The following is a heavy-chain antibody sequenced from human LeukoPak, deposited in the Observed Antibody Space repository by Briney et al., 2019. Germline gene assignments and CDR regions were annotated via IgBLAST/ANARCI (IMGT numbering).Heavy chain of an antibody. V-gene: IGHV3-20*04. Sequence: GSLRLSCAASGFTFDDYGMSVVRQAPGKVLEWVSGINWKGGSTGYADSVKGRFNISRDNAKNSLYLQMNSLRAEDTALYYCARDLVVAGTGFGYWGQGTLVTVSS. J-gene: IGHJ4*02. D-gene: IGHD6-19*01. CDR1: GFTFDDYG. CDR2: INWKGGST. CDR3: ARDLVVAGTGFGY.